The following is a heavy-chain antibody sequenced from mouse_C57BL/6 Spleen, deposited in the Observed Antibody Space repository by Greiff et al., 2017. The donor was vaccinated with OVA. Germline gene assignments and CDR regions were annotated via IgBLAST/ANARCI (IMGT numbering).Heavy chain of an antibody. CDR3: ARGGYYGSSYPWFAY. CDR2: IYPGSGSN. V-gene: IGHV1-55*01. CDR1: GYTFTSYW. Sequence: QVQLQQPGAELVKPGASVKMSCKASGYTFTSYWITWVKQRPGQGLEWIGDIYPGSGSNNYHAKFKSKSTLTVNTSSSPAYMQLISLTSDDSAVYYSARGGYYGSSYPWFAYRGQGTLVTVSA. J-gene: IGHJ3*01. D-gene: IGHD1-1*01.